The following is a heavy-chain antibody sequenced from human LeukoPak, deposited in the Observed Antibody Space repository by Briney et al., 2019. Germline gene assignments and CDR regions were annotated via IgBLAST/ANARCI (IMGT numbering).Heavy chain of an antibody. Sequence: ASVKVSCKASGDTFSTYTVTWVRQAPGQGLEWMGGVIPILGTPNYAQKFQGRVTITADKSTTTVSIDLRSLRSDDTAVYYCARAVDVEMGFDYWGQGTLVTVSS. CDR3: ARAVDVEMGFDY. J-gene: IGHJ4*02. D-gene: IGHD5-24*01. CDR2: VIPILGTP. V-gene: IGHV1-69*08. CDR1: GDTFSTYT.